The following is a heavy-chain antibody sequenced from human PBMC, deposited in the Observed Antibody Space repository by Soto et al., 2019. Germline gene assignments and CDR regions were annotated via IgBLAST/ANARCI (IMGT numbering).Heavy chain of an antibody. CDR2: IYHSGST. CDR3: ARDKGMNYNYYGMDV. J-gene: IGHJ6*02. V-gene: IGHV4-30-2*01. Sequence: SETLSLTCAFSGGSISSVGYSWSWIRQPRGKGLEGMGYIYHSGSTYYNPSLKSRVTISVDRSKNQFSLKLSSVTAADTAVYYCARDKGMNYNYYGMDVWGQGTTVTVSS. CDR1: GGSISSVGYS.